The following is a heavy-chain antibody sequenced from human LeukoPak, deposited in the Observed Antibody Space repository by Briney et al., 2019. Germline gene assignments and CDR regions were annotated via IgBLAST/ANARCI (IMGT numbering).Heavy chain of an antibody. CDR3: AKGDFWSGYSGFVP. D-gene: IGHD3-3*01. V-gene: IGHV3-23*01. CDR2: ISGSGGST. J-gene: IGHJ5*02. CDR1: GFTFSSYA. Sequence: GGSLRLSCAASGFTFSSYAMSWVRQAPGKGLEGVSAISGSGGSTYYADSVKGRFTISRDNSKNTLYLQMNSLRAEDTAVYYCAKGDFWSGYSGFVPWGQGTLVTVSS.